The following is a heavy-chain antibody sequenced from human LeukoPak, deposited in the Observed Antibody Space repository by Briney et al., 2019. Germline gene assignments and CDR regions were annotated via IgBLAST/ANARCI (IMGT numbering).Heavy chain of an antibody. CDR1: GYTFTSYD. V-gene: IGHV1-8*03. J-gene: IGHJ4*02. D-gene: IGHD3-22*01. CDR3: ARFRSSFHSTDSGYSNWFDY. Sequence: ASVKVSCKASGYTFTSYDINWVRQATGQGLEWMGWMNPNSGNTGYAQKFQGRVTITRNTSISTDYMELSSLRSEDTAVYDCARFRSSFHSTDSGYSNWFDYWGQGTLVTVPS. CDR2: MNPNSGNT.